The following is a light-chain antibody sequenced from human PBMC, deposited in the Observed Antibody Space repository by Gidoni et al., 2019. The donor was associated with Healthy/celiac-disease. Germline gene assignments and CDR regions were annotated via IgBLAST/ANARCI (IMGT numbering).Light chain of an antibody. J-gene: IGLJ2*01. V-gene: IGLV2-14*01. CDR3: SSYTSSSTDVV. Sequence: PGQSITISCTGTSSDVGGYNYVSWYQQHPGKAPKLMIYEVSNRPSGVSNRFSGSKSSNTASLTISGLQAEDEADYYCSSYTSSSTDVVFGGGTKLTVL. CDR1: SSDVGGYNY. CDR2: EVS.